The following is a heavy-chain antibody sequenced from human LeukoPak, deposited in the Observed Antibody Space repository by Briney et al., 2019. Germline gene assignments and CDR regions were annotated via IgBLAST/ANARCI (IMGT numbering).Heavy chain of an antibody. CDR1: GGSFSGYY. V-gene: IGHV4-34*01. CDR3: ARVGLLDDILTGRFDY. Sequence: SETLSLTCAVYGGSFSGYYWSWIRQPPGKGLEWIGEINHSGSTNYNASLKSRATISVDTSKNQFSLKLSSVTAADTAVYYCARVGLLDDILTGRFDYWGQGTLVTVSS. CDR2: INHSGST. D-gene: IGHD3-9*01. J-gene: IGHJ4*02.